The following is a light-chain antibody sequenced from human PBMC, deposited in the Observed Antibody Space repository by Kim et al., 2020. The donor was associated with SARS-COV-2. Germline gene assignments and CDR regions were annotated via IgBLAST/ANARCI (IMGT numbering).Light chain of an antibody. CDR1: KLGDKY. V-gene: IGLV3-1*01. CDR2: QDS. J-gene: IGLJ3*02. Sequence: ELTQPPSVSVSPGQTASITCSGDKLGDKYACWYQQKPGQSPVLVIYQDSKRPSGIPERFSGSNSGNTATLTISGTQAMDEADYYCQAWDSSTGVFGGG. CDR3: QAWDSSTGV.